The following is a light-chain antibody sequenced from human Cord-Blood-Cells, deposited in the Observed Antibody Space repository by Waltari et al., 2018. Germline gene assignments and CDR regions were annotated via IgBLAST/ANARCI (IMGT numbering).Light chain of an antibody. CDR2: DVS. V-gene: IGLV2-14*03. CDR3: SSYTSSSTLV. CDR1: SSYVGGYTY. Sequence: QSALTQPASVSGSPGQSLTLSCTGPSSYVGGYTYVSWYQQHPGKAPKLMIYDVSNRPSGVSNLFSGSKSGNTASLTISGLQAEDEADYYCSSYTSSSTLVFGGGTKLTVL. J-gene: IGLJ3*02.